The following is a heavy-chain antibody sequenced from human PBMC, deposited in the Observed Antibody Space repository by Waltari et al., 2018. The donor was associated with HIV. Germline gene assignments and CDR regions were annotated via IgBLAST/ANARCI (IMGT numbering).Heavy chain of an antibody. V-gene: IGHV3-66*01. Sequence: EVQLVESGGGLVQPGGSLRLSCAASGFTVSSNYISWVRKAPGKGVGVVGVIESGGSTYYEDSWKGRFTISRENAKNTLYLKMNSLRAEDTAVYYCASIAYCGGDCYPRGMDVWGQGTTVTVSS. J-gene: IGHJ6*02. CDR2: IESGGST. D-gene: IGHD2-21*02. CDR1: GFTVSSNY. CDR3: ASIAYCGGDCYPRGMDV.